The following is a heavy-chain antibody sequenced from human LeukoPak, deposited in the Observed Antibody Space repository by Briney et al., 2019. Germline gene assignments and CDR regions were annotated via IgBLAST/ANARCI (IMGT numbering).Heavy chain of an antibody. Sequence: GGSLRPSCAASGFTFSRYSMNWVRQAPGKGLEWVSSISSSSSYIYYADSVKGRFTISRDNAKNLLYLQMNSLRAEDTAVYYCALQGAATVTQSYYYYYGMDVWGQGTTVTVFS. CDR2: ISSSSSYI. CDR3: ALQGAATVTQSYYYYYGMDV. V-gene: IGHV3-21*06. D-gene: IGHD4-17*01. J-gene: IGHJ6*02. CDR1: GFTFSRYS.